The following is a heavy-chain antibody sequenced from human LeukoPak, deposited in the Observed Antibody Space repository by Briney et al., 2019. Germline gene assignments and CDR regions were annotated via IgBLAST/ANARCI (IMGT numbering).Heavy chain of an antibody. D-gene: IGHD5-24*01. Sequence: SETLSLTCAVSGGSISSSSYYWDWIRQPPGKGLEWIASIYYSGSTYYNPSLKSRVTISVDTSKNQFSLKLSSVTAADTAVYYCARDLRQMATIKFGKEYYWFDPWGQGTLVTVSS. CDR3: ARDLRQMATIKFGKEYYWFDP. J-gene: IGHJ5*02. CDR1: GGSISSSSYY. CDR2: IYYSGST. V-gene: IGHV4-39*07.